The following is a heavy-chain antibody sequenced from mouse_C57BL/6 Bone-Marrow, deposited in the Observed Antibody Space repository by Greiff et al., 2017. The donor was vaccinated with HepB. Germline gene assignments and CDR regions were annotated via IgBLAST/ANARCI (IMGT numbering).Heavy chain of an antibody. V-gene: IGHV14-2*01. J-gene: IGHJ2*01. CDR3: ARSYYYGSSLYYFDY. Sequence: VHVKQSGAELVKPGASVKLSCTASGFNIKDYYMHWVKQRTEQGLEWIGRIDPEDGETKYAPKFQGKATITADTSSNTAYLQLSSLTSEDTAVYYCARSYYYGSSLYYFDYWGQGTTLTVSS. CDR1: GFNIKDYY. CDR2: IDPEDGET. D-gene: IGHD1-1*01.